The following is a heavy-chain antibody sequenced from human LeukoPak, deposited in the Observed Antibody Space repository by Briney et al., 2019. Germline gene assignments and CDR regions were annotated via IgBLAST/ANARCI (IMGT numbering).Heavy chain of an antibody. Sequence: AGRSLRLSCAASGFTFDDYAMYWVRQAPGKGLEWVSGISWNSGSIGYADSVKGRFTISRDNAKNSLYLQMNSLRAEDMALYYCAKSIAVAGTGFDYWGQGTLVTVSS. D-gene: IGHD6-19*01. CDR1: GFTFDDYA. J-gene: IGHJ4*02. CDR3: AKSIAVAGTGFDY. CDR2: ISWNSGSI. V-gene: IGHV3-9*03.